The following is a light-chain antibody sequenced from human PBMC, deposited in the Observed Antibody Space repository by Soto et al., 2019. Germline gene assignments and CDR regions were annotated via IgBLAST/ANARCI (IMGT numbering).Light chain of an antibody. Sequence: DIQMTQSPSSLSMSVGDRVTITCRASQNIGTSLNWYQMKLGRAPKLLIYSASTLQSGAPSRFSGGGSGTDFTLTINSLQPEDFATYSCQQRYNAPYTVGQGTMLEIK. J-gene: IGKJ2*01. CDR3: QQRYNAPYT. CDR2: SAS. V-gene: IGKV1-39*01. CDR1: QNIGTS.